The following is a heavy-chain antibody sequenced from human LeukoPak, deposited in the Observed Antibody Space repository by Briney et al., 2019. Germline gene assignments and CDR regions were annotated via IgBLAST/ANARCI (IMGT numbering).Heavy chain of an antibody. V-gene: IGHV4-59*01. CDR3: ARGGRLTSGGAEDAFGI. Sequence: SETLSLTCTVSGGSISSYYWSWIRQPPGKGLEWIGYIYYSGSTNYNPSLKSRVTISVDTSKNQFSLKLSSVTAADTAVYYCARGGRLTSGGAEDAFGIWGQGTMVTVSS. D-gene: IGHD2-15*01. CDR2: IYYSGST. J-gene: IGHJ3*02. CDR1: GGSISSYY.